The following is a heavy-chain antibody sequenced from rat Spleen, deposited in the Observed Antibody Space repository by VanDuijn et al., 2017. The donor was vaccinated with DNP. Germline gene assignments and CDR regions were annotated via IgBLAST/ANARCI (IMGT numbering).Heavy chain of an antibody. CDR2: INTGSGGT. CDR1: GYTFTTYY. CDR3: ARRRLPYWYFDF. Sequence: QVQLQQSGAELAKPGSSVKISCEASGYTFTTYYITWIKQTTGQGLEYIGYINTGSGGTNFNEKFKGKATLTVDISSSTAFMQLSSLTPDDSAVYYCARRRLPYWYFDFWGPGTMVTVSS. J-gene: IGHJ1*01. V-gene: IGHV1-43*01. D-gene: IGHD1-4*01.